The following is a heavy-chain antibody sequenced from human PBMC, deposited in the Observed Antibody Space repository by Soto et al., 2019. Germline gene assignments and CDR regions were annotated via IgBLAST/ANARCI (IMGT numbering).Heavy chain of an antibody. CDR3: AREYYGPGSYCGAYYYDGMAV. CDR2: INAGNGNT. Sequence: ASVKVSCKASGYTFTSYAMHWVRQAPGQRLEWMGWINAGNGNTKYSQKFQGRVTITRDTSASTAYMELSSLRSEDTAVYYCAREYYGPGSYCGAYYYDGMAVWAQGTTVTVSS. J-gene: IGHJ6*02. D-gene: IGHD3-10*01. V-gene: IGHV1-3*01. CDR1: GYTFTSYA.